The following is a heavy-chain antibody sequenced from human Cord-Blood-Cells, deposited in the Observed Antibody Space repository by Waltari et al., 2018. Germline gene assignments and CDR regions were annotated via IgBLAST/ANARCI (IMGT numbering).Heavy chain of an antibody. J-gene: IGHJ4*02. V-gene: IGHV1-24*01. D-gene: IGHD3-22*01. Sequence: QVQLVQSGAEVQKPGASVKVLGKVSGHTLTELSMHWVRQAPGKRLEWMGGFDPEDGETIYAQKFQGRVTMTEDTSTDTAYMELSSLRSEDTAVYYCATSTAPYYYDSSGYSAPFDYWGQGTLVTVSS. CDR1: GHTLTELS. CDR3: ATSTAPYYYDSSGYSAPFDY. CDR2: FDPEDGET.